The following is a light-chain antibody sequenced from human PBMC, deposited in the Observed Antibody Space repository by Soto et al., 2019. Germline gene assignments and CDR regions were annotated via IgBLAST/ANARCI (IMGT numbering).Light chain of an antibody. Sequence: QSALTQPASVSGSPGQSITISCTGTSSDVGGYKYVSWYQQHPGKAPKVMIYEVSNRPSGISDRFSGSKTGNTAFLTISGLQAEDEADYYCSSYTNRKTWVFGGGTKVTVL. CDR2: EVS. CDR1: SSDVGGYKY. CDR3: SSYTNRKTWV. V-gene: IGLV2-14*01. J-gene: IGLJ3*02.